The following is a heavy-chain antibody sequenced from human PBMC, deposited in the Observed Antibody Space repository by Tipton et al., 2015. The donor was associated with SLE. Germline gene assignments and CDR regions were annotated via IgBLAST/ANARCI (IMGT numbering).Heavy chain of an antibody. CDR1: GYTFTSYG. CDR2: ISAYNGNT. Sequence: QLVQSGPEVKKPGASVKVSCKASGYTFTSYGISWVRQAPGQGLEWMGWISAYNGNTNYAQKLQGRVTMTTDTSTSTAYMELSSLTSADTAVYFCARETTRTRDGLDVWGQGTTIIVSS. V-gene: IGHV1-18*01. CDR3: ARETTRTRDGLDV. D-gene: IGHD1-1*01. J-gene: IGHJ6*02.